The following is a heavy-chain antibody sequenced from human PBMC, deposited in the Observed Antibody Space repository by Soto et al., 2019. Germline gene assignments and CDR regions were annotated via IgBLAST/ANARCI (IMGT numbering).Heavy chain of an antibody. CDR3: IPLQFSASSSDF. D-gene: IGHD1-26*01. CDR1: GFSLSTSATS. J-gene: IGHJ4*02. Sequence: QITLKESGPTLVKPTQTLTLTCTFSGFSLSTSATSVGWIRQPPGKALEWLALIYWDDDKRYSPSLKSRLAITKDTSKNLVVLTMTNMDPVGTATYYCIPLQFSASSSDFWGQGTLVTVPS. CDR2: IYWDDDK. V-gene: IGHV2-5*02.